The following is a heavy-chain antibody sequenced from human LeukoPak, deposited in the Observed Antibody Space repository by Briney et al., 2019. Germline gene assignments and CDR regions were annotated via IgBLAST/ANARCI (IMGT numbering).Heavy chain of an antibody. J-gene: IGHJ6*03. V-gene: IGHV3-23*01. CDR1: GFTFSSYA. CDR3: AKVGAPWSLHMDV. Sequence: PGGSLRLSCAASGFTFSSYAMSWVRQAPGKGLEWVSAIGGSGGSTYYADSVKGRFTISRDNSKNTLYLQMNSLRAEDTAVYYCAKVGAPWSLHMDVWGKGTTVTVSS. D-gene: IGHD1-26*01. CDR2: IGGSGGST.